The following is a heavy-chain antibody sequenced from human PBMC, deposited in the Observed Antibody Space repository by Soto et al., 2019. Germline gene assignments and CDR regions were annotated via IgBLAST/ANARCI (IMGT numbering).Heavy chain of an antibody. CDR2: VYYSGST. D-gene: IGHD3-9*01. CDR3: ARQGTYYDILTGYPPFYY. Sequence: SETLSLTCTVSGGSISTYYWSWVRQPPGKGLEWIGYVYYSGSTNYNPSLKSRVTISVDTSKNQFSLKLSSVTAADTAVYYCARQGTYYDILTGYPPFYYWGQGTQVTVSS. J-gene: IGHJ4*02. V-gene: IGHV4-59*08. CDR1: GGSISTYY.